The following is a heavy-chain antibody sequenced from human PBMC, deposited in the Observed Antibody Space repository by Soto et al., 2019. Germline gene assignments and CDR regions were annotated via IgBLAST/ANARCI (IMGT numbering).Heavy chain of an antibody. CDR2: IYHSGST. V-gene: IGHV4-4*02. J-gene: IGHJ4*02. CDR3: TGGQPTGTRTGEFDY. CDR1: GGSISSSNW. Sequence: QVQLQESGPGLVKPSGTLSLTCAVSGGSISSSNWWSWVRQPPGKGLEWIGEIYHSGSTNYNPSLKSRVTISVDKSKNQFSRKLSSVTAADTAVYYCTGGQPTGTRTGEFDYWGQGTLVTVSS. D-gene: IGHD1-1*01.